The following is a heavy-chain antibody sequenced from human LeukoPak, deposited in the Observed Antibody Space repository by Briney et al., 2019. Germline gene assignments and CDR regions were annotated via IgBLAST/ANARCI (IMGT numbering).Heavy chain of an antibody. V-gene: IGHV3-15*01. D-gene: IGHD3-16*01. J-gene: IGHJ6*03. CDR1: GFTFSNAW. Sequence: GGSLRLSCAASGFTFSNAWMSWVRQAPGKGLEWVGRIKSKTDGGTTDYAAPVKGRFTISRDDSKNTLYLQMNSLRAEDTAVYYCARGADMITFGGDYYMDVWGKGTTVTISS. CDR2: IKSKTDGGTT. CDR3: ARGADMITFGGDYYMDV.